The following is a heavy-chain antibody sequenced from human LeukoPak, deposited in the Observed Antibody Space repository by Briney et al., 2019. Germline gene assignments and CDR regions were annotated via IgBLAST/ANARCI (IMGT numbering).Heavy chain of an antibody. D-gene: IGHD2-2*01. CDR3: ARSEVPSPYCSSTSCYYYYGMDV. CDR1: GGSISSYY. Sequence: SETLSLTCTVSGGSISSYYWSWIRQPPGKGLEWIGYIYYSGSTNYNPSLKSRVTISVDTSKNQFSLKLSSVTAADTAVYYCARSEVPSPYCSSTSCYYYYGMDVWGQGTTVTVSS. V-gene: IGHV4-59*01. J-gene: IGHJ6*02. CDR2: IYYSGST.